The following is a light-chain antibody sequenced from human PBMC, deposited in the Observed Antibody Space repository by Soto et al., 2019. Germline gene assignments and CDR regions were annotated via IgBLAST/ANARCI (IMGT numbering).Light chain of an antibody. V-gene: IGKV1-5*03. CDR1: QTISSW. CDR2: KAS. CDR3: QHRSNWPLT. J-gene: IGKJ4*01. Sequence: DIQMTQSPSTLSGSVGDRVTITCRASQTISSWLVWYQQKPGKAPKLLIYKASTLKSGVPSRFSGSGSGTEFTLTISSLQPDDFAVYYCQHRSNWPLTFGGGTKVEIK.